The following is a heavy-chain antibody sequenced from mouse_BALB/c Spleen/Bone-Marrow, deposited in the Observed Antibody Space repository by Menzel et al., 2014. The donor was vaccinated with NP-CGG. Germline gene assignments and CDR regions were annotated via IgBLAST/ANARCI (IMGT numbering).Heavy chain of an antibody. Sequence: EVQVVESGGGLVQPGGSLKLSCAASGFTFSSYGMSWVRQTPDKRLELVASINSNGGSTYYPASVKGRFTISRDNAKNALTLQMSSLKSEDTAMYYCARGNYGNYVGYFDYWGQDTTLTVSS. CDR1: GFTFSSYG. J-gene: IGHJ2*01. V-gene: IGHV5-6-3*01. D-gene: IGHD2-1*01. CDR2: INSNGGST. CDR3: ARGNYGNYVGYFDY.